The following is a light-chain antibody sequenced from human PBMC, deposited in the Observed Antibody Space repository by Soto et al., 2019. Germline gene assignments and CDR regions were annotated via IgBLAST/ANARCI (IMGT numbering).Light chain of an antibody. Sequence: EIVVTQSPGTLSLSPGERATLSCRASQSVSSNHLAWYQQKPGQAPRLLIFASTGRPAVIPDRFSSSGSGTDFTLTISRLEPEDSAMYYGQQYGSSPYTFGQGTKVEIK. CDR2: AST. V-gene: IGKV3-20*01. J-gene: IGKJ2*01. CDR3: QQYGSSPYT. CDR1: QSVSSNH.